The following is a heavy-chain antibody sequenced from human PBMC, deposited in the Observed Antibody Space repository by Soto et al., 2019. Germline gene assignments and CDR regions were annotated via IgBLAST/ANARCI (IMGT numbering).Heavy chain of an antibody. CDR2: ISAHNGNT. D-gene: IGHD1-1*01. CDR1: GYAFTTYG. CDR3: ARGRYGDY. V-gene: IGHV1-18*01. Sequence: QVHLVQSGAEVKKPGASVKVSCQGSGYAFTTYGITWVRQAPGQGLEWMGWISAHNGNTNYAQKLQGRVTVTRDTSTTTAYMELRSLRHADTAVYYCARGRYGDYWGQGARVTVSS. J-gene: IGHJ4*02.